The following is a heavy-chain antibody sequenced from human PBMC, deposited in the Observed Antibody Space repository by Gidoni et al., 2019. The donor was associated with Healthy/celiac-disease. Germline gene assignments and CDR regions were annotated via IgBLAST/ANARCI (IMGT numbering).Heavy chain of an antibody. V-gene: IGHV1-69*01. CDR2: IIPIFGTA. Sequence: QVQLVQSGAEVTKPGSSVKVSCKASGGTFSSYAISWVRQAPGQGLEWRGGIIPIFGTANYAQKFQGRVTITADESTSTAYMELSSLRSEDTAVYYCARGPPMVRGVTYNWFDPWGQGTLVTVSS. CDR3: ARGPPMVRGVTYNWFDP. CDR1: GGTFSSYA. J-gene: IGHJ5*02. D-gene: IGHD3-10*01.